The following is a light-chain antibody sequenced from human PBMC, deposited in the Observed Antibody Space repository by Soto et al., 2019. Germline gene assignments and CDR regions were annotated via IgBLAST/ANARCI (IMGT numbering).Light chain of an antibody. CDR2: NVS. CDR1: TSDVGDYNY. CDR3: SSYTSRSSVI. V-gene: IGLV2-14*01. Sequence: QSALTQPASVSGSPGQSITISCTATTSDVGDYNYVSWHQQYPGKAPKPIIYNVSNRPSGVSNRFSGSKSGDTASLTISGLQAEDEADYYCSSYTSRSSVIFGGGTKLTVL. J-gene: IGLJ2*01.